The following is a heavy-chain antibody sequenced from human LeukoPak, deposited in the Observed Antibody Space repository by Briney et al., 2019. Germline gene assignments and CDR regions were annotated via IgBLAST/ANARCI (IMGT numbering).Heavy chain of an antibody. V-gene: IGHV1-2*02. J-gene: IGHJ4*02. CDR1: GYTFTGYY. Sequence: ASVKVTCKASGYTFTGYYMHWVRQAPGRGLEWMGWINPNSGGTNYAQKFQGRVTMTRDTSISTAYMELSRLRSDDTAVYYCARAQQQLVRKGKVFDYWGQGTLVIVSS. CDR3: ARAQQQLVRKGKVFDY. D-gene: IGHD6-13*01. CDR2: INPNSGGT.